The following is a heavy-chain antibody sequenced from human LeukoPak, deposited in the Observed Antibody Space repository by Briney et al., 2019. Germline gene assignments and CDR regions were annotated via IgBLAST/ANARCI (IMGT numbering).Heavy chain of an antibody. CDR2: ISYDGSNK. CDR1: GFTFSSYA. CDR3: ARDEGSGSYPGY. Sequence: GGSLRLSCAASGFTFSSYAMHWVRQAPGKGLEWVAVISYDGSNKYYADSVKGRFTISRDNSKNTLYLQMNSLRAEDTAVYYCARDEGSGSYPGYWGQGTLVTVSS. J-gene: IGHJ4*02. V-gene: IGHV3-30-3*01. D-gene: IGHD3-10*01.